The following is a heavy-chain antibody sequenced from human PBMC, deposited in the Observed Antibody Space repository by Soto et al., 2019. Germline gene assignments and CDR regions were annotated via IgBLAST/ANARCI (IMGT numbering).Heavy chain of an antibody. D-gene: IGHD5-18*01. CDR2: IIPIFGTA. CDR1: GGTFSSYA. CDR3: GRDRPGSGYSDGLYGPCYGMDV. V-gene: IGHV1-69*13. Sequence: SVKVSCKASGGTFSSYAISWVRQAPGQGLEWMGGIIPIFGTANYAQKFQGRVTITADESTSTAYMELSSLRSEDTAVYYCGRDRPGSGYSDGLYGPCYGMDVWGQGSRVTVSS. J-gene: IGHJ6*02.